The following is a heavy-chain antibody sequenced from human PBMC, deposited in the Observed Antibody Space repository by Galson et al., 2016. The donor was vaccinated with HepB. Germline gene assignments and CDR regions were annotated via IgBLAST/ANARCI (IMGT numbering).Heavy chain of an antibody. J-gene: IGHJ6*02. CDR2: FSYDGSNK. Sequence: SLRLSCAASGFTLSNFPMHWVRQAPGKGLEWVAVFSYDGSNKYYADSVKGRFTISRDNSKNTLLLQLNSLRAEDTAVYYCARDILFLPGATGTLLTGLQLYGMDVWGQGTTVTVSS. D-gene: IGHD3-9*01. V-gene: IGHV3-30*04. CDR1: GFTLSNFP. CDR3: ARDILFLPGATGTLLTGLQLYGMDV.